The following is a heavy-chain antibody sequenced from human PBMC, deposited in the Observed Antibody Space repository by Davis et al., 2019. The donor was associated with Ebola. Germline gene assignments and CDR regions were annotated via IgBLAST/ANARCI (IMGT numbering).Heavy chain of an antibody. CDR2: IIPLFGTA. D-gene: IGHD6-19*01. Sequence: SVKVSCKASGGTFSSYAISWVRQAPGQGLEWMGGIIPLFGTANYAQKFQGRVTITADKSTSTAYMELSSLRSEDTAVYYCARGLSIAVAATRFDPWGQGTLVTVSS. CDR3: ARGLSIAVAATRFDP. CDR1: GGTFSSYA. J-gene: IGHJ5*02. V-gene: IGHV1-69*06.